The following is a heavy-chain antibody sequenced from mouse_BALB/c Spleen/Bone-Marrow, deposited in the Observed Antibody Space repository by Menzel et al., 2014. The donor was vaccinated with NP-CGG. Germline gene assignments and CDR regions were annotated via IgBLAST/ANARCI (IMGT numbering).Heavy chain of an antibody. CDR3: ARDYYGSSDY. CDR2: INSNGGST. D-gene: IGHD1-1*01. Sequence: EVKLVESGGGLVQPGGSLKLSCAASGFTFSSYGMSWVRQTPDKRLELVATINSNGGSTYYPDSVKGRFTISRDNAKNTLYLQMSSLKSADTAMYYCARDYYGSSDYWGQGTTLTVSS. J-gene: IGHJ2*01. V-gene: IGHV5-6-3*01. CDR1: GFTFSSYG.